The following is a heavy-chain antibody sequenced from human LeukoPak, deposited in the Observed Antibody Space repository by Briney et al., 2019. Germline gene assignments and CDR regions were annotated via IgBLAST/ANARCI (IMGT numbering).Heavy chain of an antibody. Sequence: GGSLRLSCAASGFTVSNNYMTWVRQAPGKGLEWVSLISSGGSTYYADSVKGRFTISRDNSKNTLYLQMNSLRAEDTAVYYCARDRFPATMDHYYYYGMDVWGQGTTVTVSS. CDR1: GFTVSNNY. CDR2: ISSGGST. J-gene: IGHJ6*02. V-gene: IGHV3-53*01. CDR3: ARDRFPATMDHYYYYGMDV. D-gene: IGHD3-10*01.